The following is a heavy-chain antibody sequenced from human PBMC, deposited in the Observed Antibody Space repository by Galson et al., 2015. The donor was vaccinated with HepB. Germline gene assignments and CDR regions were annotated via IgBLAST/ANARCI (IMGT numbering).Heavy chain of an antibody. CDR1: GFTFSSYA. D-gene: IGHD3-22*01. CDR3: AGDKAYYYDSSGYQPDY. CDR2: ISYDGSNK. J-gene: IGHJ4*02. V-gene: IGHV3-30-3*01. Sequence: SLRLSCAASGFTFSSYAMHWVRQAPGKGLEWVAVISYDGSNKYYADSVKGRFTISRDNSKNTLYLQMNSLRAGDTAVYYCAGDKAYYYDSSGYQPDYWGQRTLVTVSS.